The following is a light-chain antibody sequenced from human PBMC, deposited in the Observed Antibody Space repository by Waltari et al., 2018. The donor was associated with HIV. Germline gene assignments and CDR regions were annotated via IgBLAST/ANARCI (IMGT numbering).Light chain of an antibody. CDR1: QSVRSSY. CDR3: QQYGSSLMYT. J-gene: IGKJ2*01. V-gene: IGKV3-20*01. CDR2: GAS. Sequence: DIVLTPSPGTLSLSPGERAPLSCRASQSVRSSYLAWYQQKPGQAPRLLIYGASSRATGIPDRFSGSGSGTDFTLTISRLEPEDFAVYYCQQYGSSLMYTFGQGTKLEIK.